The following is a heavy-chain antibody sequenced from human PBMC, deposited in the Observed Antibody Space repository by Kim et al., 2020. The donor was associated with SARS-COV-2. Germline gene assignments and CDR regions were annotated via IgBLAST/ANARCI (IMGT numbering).Heavy chain of an antibody. CDR1: GFTFSRYW. CDR3: ASHFASTPQRGSFDY. V-gene: IGHV3-7*01. CDR2: IKQDGSEK. J-gene: IGHJ4*01. D-gene: IGHD3-16*01. Sequence: GGSLRLSCAASGFTFSRYWMSWVRQAPGKGLEWVANIKQDGSEKDYVDSVKGRFTISRDNAGNSLFLQMNSLRAEDTAVYYCASHFASTPQRGSFDYW.